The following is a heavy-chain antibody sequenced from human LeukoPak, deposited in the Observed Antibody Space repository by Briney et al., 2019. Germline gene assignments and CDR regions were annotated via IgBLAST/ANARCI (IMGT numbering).Heavy chain of an antibody. CDR3: AKDMSYGSGSRFDY. D-gene: IGHD3-10*01. V-gene: IGHV3-9*01. Sequence: GRSLRLSCAASGFTFGDYAMHWVRQAPGKGLEWVSGISWNSGSIDYADSVKGRFTISRDNAKNSLYLQMNSLRAEDTALYYCAKDMSYGSGSRFDYWGQGTLVTVSS. CDR2: ISWNSGSI. CDR1: GFTFGDYA. J-gene: IGHJ4*02.